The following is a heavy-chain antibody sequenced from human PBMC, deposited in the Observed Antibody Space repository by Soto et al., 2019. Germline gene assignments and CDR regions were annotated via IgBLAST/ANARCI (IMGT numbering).Heavy chain of an antibody. Sequence: GGSLRLSCAASGFTYSRYSMNWVRQAPGKGLEWVSSISSSSSYIYYADSVKGRFTISRDNAKNSLYLQMNSLRAEDTAVYYCAKGQSIFGVVNYGMDVWGQGTTVTVSS. V-gene: IGHV3-21*01. D-gene: IGHD3-3*02. CDR2: ISSSSSYI. CDR1: GFTYSRYS. CDR3: AKGQSIFGVVNYGMDV. J-gene: IGHJ6*02.